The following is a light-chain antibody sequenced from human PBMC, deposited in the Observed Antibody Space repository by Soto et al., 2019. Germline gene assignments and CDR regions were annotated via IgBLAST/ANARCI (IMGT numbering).Light chain of an antibody. CDR1: QSVSSSY. CDR3: QQYGSSAWT. CDR2: GAT. J-gene: IGKJ1*01. V-gene: IGKV3-20*01. Sequence: EIVLTQSPGTLSLSPGERATLSCRASQSVSSSYLAWYQQKPGQAPMLLIYGATSRATGITDRFSGSGSGTDFTFNISRLEPEDLAVYYCQQYGSSAWTFRQGPKVEIK.